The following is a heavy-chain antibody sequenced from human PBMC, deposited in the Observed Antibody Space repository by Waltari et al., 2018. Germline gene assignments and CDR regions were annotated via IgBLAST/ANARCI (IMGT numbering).Heavy chain of an antibody. J-gene: IGHJ3*01. CDR3: ARARRVAVARGAFDV. CDR1: GGSFSAYS. CDR2: VIHSGTT. D-gene: IGHD6-19*01. V-gene: IGHV4-34*02. Sequence: QVQLQQWGAGLLKPSETLSLSCGVNGGSFSAYSWNWIRQPPGKGLEWIGEVIHSGTTNYNPSLKTRLTISVDTSKNQFSLKLASVTAADTAVYFCARARRVAVARGAFDVWGQGTPVSVS.